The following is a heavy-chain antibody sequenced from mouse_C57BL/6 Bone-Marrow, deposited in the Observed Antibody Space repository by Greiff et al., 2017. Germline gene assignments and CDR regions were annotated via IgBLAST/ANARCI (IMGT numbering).Heavy chain of an antibody. D-gene: IGHD2-12*01. Sequence: VQLQQPGAELVKPGASVKMSCKASGYTFTSYGISWVKQRTGQGLEWIGEIYPRSGNTYYNEKFKGKATLTADKSSSPASMELRRLTSEASRGYVGERERIMVYDGRLGDWGQGTMVTVSA. J-gene: IGHJ3*01. CDR1: GYTFTSYG. CDR2: IYPRSGNT. V-gene: IGHV1-81*01. CDR3: ERERIMVYDGRLGD.